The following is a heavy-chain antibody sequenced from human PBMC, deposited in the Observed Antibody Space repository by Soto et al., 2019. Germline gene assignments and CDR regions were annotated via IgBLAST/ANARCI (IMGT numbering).Heavy chain of an antibody. V-gene: IGHV1-18*01. CDR1: GYTFTSYG. J-gene: IGHJ6*03. CDR3: ATYTIVDYYMDV. Sequence: ASVKVSCKASGYTFTSYGISWVRQAPGQGLEWMGWISAYNGNTNYAQKLQGRVTMTTDTSTSTAYMELRSLRSDDTAVYYCATYTIVDYYMDVWGKGTPVTVSS. CDR2: ISAYNGNT. D-gene: IGHD1-26*01.